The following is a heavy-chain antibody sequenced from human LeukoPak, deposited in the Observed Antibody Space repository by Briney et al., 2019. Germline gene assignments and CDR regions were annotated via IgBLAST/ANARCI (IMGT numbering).Heavy chain of an antibody. CDR1: GFSFDDYG. V-gene: IGHV3-20*04. J-gene: IGHJ4*01. CDR3: ARGPGSSGGAYVGDY. CDR2: INWNGGGT. D-gene: IGHD3-22*01. Sequence: GSLRLSCAASGFSFDDYGMSWVRQAPGKGLEWVSGINWNGGGTSYADSVKGRFSISRDNSKSTLYLQMSSLRAEDTAVYYCARGPGSSGGAYVGDYWGHGTLVTVSS.